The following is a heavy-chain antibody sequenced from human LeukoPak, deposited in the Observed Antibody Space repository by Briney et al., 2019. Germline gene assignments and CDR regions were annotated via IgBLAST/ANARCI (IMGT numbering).Heavy chain of an antibody. J-gene: IGHJ6*03. CDR1: GGSFSGYY. D-gene: IGHD2-2*01. V-gene: IGHV4-34*01. CDR3: VRGRFVVVPAAMSGGYYYYYYMDV. Sequence: SETLSLTCAVYGGSFSGYYWSWIRQPPGKGLEWIGEINHSGSTNYNPSLKSRVTISVDTSKNQFSLKLSSVTAADTAVYYCVRGRFVVVPAAMSGGYYYYYYMDVWGKGTTVTVSS. CDR2: INHSGST.